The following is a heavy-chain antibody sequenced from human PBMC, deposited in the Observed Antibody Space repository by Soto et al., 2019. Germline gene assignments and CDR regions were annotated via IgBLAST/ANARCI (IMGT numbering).Heavy chain of an antibody. CDR3: ARLSVGATVGSP. CDR2: IYYSGST. J-gene: IGHJ5*02. CDR1: GGSISSGGYY. D-gene: IGHD1-26*01. Sequence: PSETLSLTCTVSGGSISSGGYYWSWILHHPGKGLEWIGYIYYSGSTYYNPSLKSRVTISVDTSKNQFSLKLSSVTAADTAVYYCARLSVGATVGSPWGQGTLVTVSS. V-gene: IGHV4-31*03.